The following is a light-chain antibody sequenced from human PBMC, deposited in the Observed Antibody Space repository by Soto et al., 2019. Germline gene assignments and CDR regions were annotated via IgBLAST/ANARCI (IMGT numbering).Light chain of an antibody. CDR1: TSDVGACDY. CDR3: TSCTSSGTWL. J-gene: IGLJ3*02. Sequence: QSALTQPASVSESPGQSITISCTGTTSDVGACDYVSWYQQHPGKAPKLLIYEVSHRPSGVSNRFSGSKSGDTASLTISGLQTEDEADYYCTSCTSSGTWLFGGGTKVTVL. CDR2: EVS. V-gene: IGLV2-14*01.